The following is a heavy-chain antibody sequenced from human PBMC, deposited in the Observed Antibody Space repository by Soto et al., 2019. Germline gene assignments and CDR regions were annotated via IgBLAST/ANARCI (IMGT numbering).Heavy chain of an antibody. Sequence: SVKVSCKASGGTFSSYAISWVRQAPGQGLEWMGGIIPIFGTANYAQKFQGRVTITADESTSTAYMELSSLRSEDTAMYYCATYSSVYYYYTMDVWGQGTTVTVSS. D-gene: IGHD3-22*01. CDR1: GGTFSSYA. CDR2: IIPIFGTA. CDR3: ATYSSVYYYYTMDV. V-gene: IGHV1-69*13. J-gene: IGHJ6*02.